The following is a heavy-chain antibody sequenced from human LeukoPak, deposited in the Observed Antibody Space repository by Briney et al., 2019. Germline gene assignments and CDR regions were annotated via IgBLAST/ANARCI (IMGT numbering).Heavy chain of an antibody. CDR3: GKGGSLFHY. CDR2: IKQDRSEK. D-gene: IGHD1-26*01. CDR1: GFIFSSYW. J-gene: IGHJ4*02. V-gene: IGHV3-7*02. Sequence: GGSLRLSCAASGFIFSSYWMSWVRQAPGKGLEWVANIKQDRSEKYYVDSVKGRFTISRDNAKNSLYLQMNSLRAEDTAVYYCGKGGSLFHYWGQGTLVTVSS.